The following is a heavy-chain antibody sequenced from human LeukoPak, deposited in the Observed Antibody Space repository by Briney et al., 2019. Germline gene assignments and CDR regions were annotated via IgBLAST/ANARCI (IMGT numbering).Heavy chain of an antibody. CDR1: GFTFSSYA. Sequence: KPGGSLRLSCAASGFTFSSYAMNWVRQAPGKGLEWVSSISSSSSYIYYADSVKGRFTISRDNAKNSLYLQMNSLRAEDTAVYYCVRAPSDDILTGWGYYSYYYMDVWGKGTTVTVSS. V-gene: IGHV3-21*01. J-gene: IGHJ6*03. CDR2: ISSSSSYI. CDR3: VRAPSDDILTGWGYYSYYYMDV. D-gene: IGHD3-9*01.